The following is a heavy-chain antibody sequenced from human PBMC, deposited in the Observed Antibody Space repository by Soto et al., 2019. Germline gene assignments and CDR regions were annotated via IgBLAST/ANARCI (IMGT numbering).Heavy chain of an antibody. CDR3: AKLPLFLALGLDY. CDR1: GFTFSNYV. Sequence: EVHLLDSGGGLVHPGGSLRLSCAASGFTFSNYVMSWVRQAPGKGLEWVASISGSGDNTYYADSVKGRFTISSDKSKNTLFLKMNSLRAEDTAVYYCAKLPLFLALGLDYWGQGTLVTVSS. CDR2: ISGSGDNT. V-gene: IGHV3-23*01. D-gene: IGHD3-16*01. J-gene: IGHJ4*02.